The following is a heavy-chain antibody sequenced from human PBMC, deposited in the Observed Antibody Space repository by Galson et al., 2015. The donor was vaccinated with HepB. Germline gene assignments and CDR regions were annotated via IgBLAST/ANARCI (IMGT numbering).Heavy chain of an antibody. CDR1: GFSLSTSG. Sequence: LTLTCTFSGFSLSTSGMCVSWVRQAPGKGLEWVSAISGSGGSTYYADSVKGRFTISRDNSKNTLYLQMNSLRAEDTAVYYCAKTVVVPAAADYWGQGTLVTVSS. CDR3: AKTVVVPAAADY. D-gene: IGHD2-2*01. V-gene: IGHV3-23*01. CDR2: ISGSGGST. J-gene: IGHJ4*02.